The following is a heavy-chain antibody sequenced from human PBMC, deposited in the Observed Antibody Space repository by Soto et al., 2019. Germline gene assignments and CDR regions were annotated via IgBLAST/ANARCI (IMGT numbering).Heavy chain of an antibody. CDR2: ISAYNGNT. Sequence: GASVKVSCKASGYTFTSSDINWVRQAPGQGLEWMGWISAYNGNTNYAQKLQGRVTMTTDTSTSTAYMELRSLRSDDTAVYYCARVVGYGNYDFWSGYFPGYYYYGMDVWGQGTTVTVSS. CDR3: ARVVGYGNYDFWSGYFPGYYYYGMDV. J-gene: IGHJ6*02. CDR1: GYTFTSSD. D-gene: IGHD3-3*01. V-gene: IGHV1-18*01.